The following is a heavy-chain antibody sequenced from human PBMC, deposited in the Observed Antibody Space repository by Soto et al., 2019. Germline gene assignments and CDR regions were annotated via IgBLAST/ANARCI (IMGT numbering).Heavy chain of an antibody. J-gene: IGHJ6*02. V-gene: IGHV4-59*01. D-gene: IGHD1-26*01. CDR2: IYYSVST. Sequence: SETLSLTCTVSGASIRSFFWTWIRQPPGRGLEWIGNIYYSVSTNYNPSLKNRVTMSVDTSKNQFSLMLTSVTAADTAVYYCARPSGSYSYYYGMDVWGQGATVTVSS. CDR1: GASIRSFF. CDR3: ARPSGSYSYYYGMDV.